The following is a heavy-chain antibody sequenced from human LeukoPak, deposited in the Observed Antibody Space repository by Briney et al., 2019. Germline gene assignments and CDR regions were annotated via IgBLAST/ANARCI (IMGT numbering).Heavy chain of an antibody. CDR3: AREGSGSYPAFDY. CDR2: IKQDGSEK. V-gene: IGHV3-7*01. CDR1: GFTFSSYW. Sequence: GGSLRLSCAASGFTFSSYWMSWVRQATGKGLEWVANIKQDGSEKYYVDSVKGRFTISRDNAKNSLYLQMNSLRAEDTAVYYCAREGSGSYPAFDYWGQGTLVTVSS. J-gene: IGHJ4*02. D-gene: IGHD1-26*01.